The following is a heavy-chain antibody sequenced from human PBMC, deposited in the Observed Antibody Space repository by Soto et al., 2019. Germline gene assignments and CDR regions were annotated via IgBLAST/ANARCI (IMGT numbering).Heavy chain of an antibody. CDR2: INPKSGDT. D-gene: IGHD4-17*01. CDR3: ASGGSTVNKEFDY. Sequence: ASVKVSCKASRYTFTGFYMHWLRPAPGQGLEWMGWINPKSGDTEYAQNFRGWVTMTRDTSISTAYMELSRLKSDDTAVYYEASGGSTVNKEFDYWGQGTMVTFSS. CDR1: RYTFTGFY. J-gene: IGHJ4*02. V-gene: IGHV1-2*04.